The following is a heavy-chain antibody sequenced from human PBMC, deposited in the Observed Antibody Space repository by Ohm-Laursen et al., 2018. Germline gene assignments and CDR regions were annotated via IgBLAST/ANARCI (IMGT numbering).Heavy chain of an antibody. Sequence: GTLSLTCDVSGLSISNSNWWGWIRQPPGKGLEWVGYLYYSGTTYYNPSLKSRVTMSVDTSKNQFSVKLTSVTAVDTAVYYCATSPHDIMSSKDYWGQGTLVTVSS. CDR1: GLSISNSNW. D-gene: IGHD3-9*01. CDR2: LYYSGTT. CDR3: ATSPHDIMSSKDY. V-gene: IGHV4-28*01. J-gene: IGHJ4*02.